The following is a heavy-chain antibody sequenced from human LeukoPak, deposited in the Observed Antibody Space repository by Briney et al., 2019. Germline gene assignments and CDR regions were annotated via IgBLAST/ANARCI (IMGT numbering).Heavy chain of an antibody. Sequence: PGGSLRLSCVASGFTFSNYWMRWLRQTPGKGLEWVANINEDETERYYVASVEGRFTVSRDNGKNSLYLQMNGLRAEDSAVFYCARARTATYNVFADFWGQGTLVTVSS. V-gene: IGHV3-7*01. J-gene: IGHJ4*02. CDR2: INEDETER. CDR3: ARARTATYNVFADF. D-gene: IGHD3-3*01. CDR1: GFTFSNYW.